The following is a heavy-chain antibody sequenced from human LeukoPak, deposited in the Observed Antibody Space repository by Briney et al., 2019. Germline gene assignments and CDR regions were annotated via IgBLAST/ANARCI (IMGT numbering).Heavy chain of an antibody. CDR3: ARASSPNYYDSSGYFHTLDY. CDR1: GFTFDDYA. CDR2: ISWNSGSI. V-gene: IGHV3-9*01. J-gene: IGHJ4*02. Sequence: GGSLRLSCAASGFTFDDYAMHWVRQAPGKGLEWVSGISWNSGSIGYADSVKGRFTISRDNAKNSLYLQMNSLRAEDTAMYYCARASSPNYYDSSGYFHTLDYWGQGTLVTVSS. D-gene: IGHD3-22*01.